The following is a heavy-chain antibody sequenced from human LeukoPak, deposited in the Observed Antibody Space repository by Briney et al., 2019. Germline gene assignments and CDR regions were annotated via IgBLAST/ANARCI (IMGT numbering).Heavy chain of an antibody. V-gene: IGHV1-8*01. D-gene: IGHD2-15*01. J-gene: IGHJ5*02. Sequence: ASVKVSCKASGYTFTSYDINWVRQATGQGLEWMGWMNPNSGNTGYAQKFQGRVTMTRDTSISTAYMELSRLRSDDTAVYYCARGAGCSGGSCYGNWFDPWGQGTLVTVSS. CDR2: MNPNSGNT. CDR3: ARGAGCSGGSCYGNWFDP. CDR1: GYTFTSYD.